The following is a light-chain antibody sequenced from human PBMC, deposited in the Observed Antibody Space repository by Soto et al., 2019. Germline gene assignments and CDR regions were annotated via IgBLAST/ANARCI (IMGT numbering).Light chain of an antibody. Sequence: DIQMTQSPSSLSVSVLDRFTITCRASQDITNYVAWYQQKPGKVPNLLIYAASTLQTGVPSRFSGSGSGTDFTLTINNLQPEDIATYYWQKYDRAPFTFGPGTKVDIK. J-gene: IGKJ3*01. CDR2: AAS. CDR3: QKYDRAPFT. V-gene: IGKV1-27*01. CDR1: QDITNY.